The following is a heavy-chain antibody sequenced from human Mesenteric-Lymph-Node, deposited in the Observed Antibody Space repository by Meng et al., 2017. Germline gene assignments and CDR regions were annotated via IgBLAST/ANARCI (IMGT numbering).Heavy chain of an antibody. Sequence: GGSLRLSCAASGFTFSSYEMNWVRQAPGKGLEWVSYISSSGSTIYYADSVKGRFTISRDNAKNSLYLQMNSLRAEDTAVYYCASTSGGRYFDWFVDYWGQGTLVTVSS. CDR2: ISSSGSTI. J-gene: IGHJ4*02. D-gene: IGHD3-9*01. CDR3: ASTSGGRYFDWFVDY. CDR1: GFTFSSYE. V-gene: IGHV3-48*03.